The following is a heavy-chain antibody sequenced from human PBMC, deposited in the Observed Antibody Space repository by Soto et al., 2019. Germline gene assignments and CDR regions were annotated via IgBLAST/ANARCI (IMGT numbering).Heavy chain of an antibody. CDR1: GFSLSTSGVG. Sequence: QITLKESGPTLVKPTPTLTLTCTFSGFSLSTSGVGVGWIRQPPGKALEWLAHLYCDADKRYSPSLESRLTITKDTSKNQVVLTMTKMDHVDTATYYCAHRISSGSFPYCGQGTLVAVSS. V-gene: IGHV2-5*02. D-gene: IGHD2-15*01. CDR3: AHRISSGSFPY. J-gene: IGHJ4*02. CDR2: LYCDADK.